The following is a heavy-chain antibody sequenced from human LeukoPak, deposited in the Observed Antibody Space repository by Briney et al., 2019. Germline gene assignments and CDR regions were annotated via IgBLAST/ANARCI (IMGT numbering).Heavy chain of an antibody. J-gene: IGHJ4*02. CDR1: GFTFSSYA. V-gene: IGHV3-30*02. D-gene: IGHD6-19*01. CDR3: ARVPGIAVAAYYFDY. CDR2: IRYDGSNK. Sequence: PGGSLRLSCAASGFTFSSYAMHWVRQAPGKGLEWVSFIRYDGSNKYYADSVKGRFTISRDNSKNTLYLQMNSLRAEDTAVYYCARVPGIAVAAYYFDYWGQGTLVTVSS.